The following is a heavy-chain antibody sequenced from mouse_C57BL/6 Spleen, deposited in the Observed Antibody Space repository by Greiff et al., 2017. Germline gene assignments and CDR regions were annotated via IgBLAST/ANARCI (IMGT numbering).Heavy chain of an antibody. CDR1: GYTFTNYT. D-gene: IGHD2-2*01. V-gene: IGHV1-4*01. CDR2: INPSSGYT. Sequence: VKLVESGAELARPGASVKMSCKASGYTFTNYTMHWVKQRPGQGLEWIGYINPSSGYTKYNQKFKDKATLTADQSSSTAYMQLSSLTSEDSAVXYCARRRIYAYDVDVDVWGTGTTVTVSS. J-gene: IGHJ1*03. CDR3: ARRRIYAYDVDVDV.